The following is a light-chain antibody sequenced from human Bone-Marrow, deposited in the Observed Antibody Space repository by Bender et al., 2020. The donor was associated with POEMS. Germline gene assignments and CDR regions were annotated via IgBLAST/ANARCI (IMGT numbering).Light chain of an antibody. Sequence: QSALTQPRSVSGSPGQSVTISCSGGSSNIGAHAVNWYQHLPGTAPKLLIYSSHRRPSEVPDRFSGSRSGTSASLTISGLQAEDEADYYCCSYAGSNSLVFGGGTKVTVL. J-gene: IGLJ3*02. CDR1: SSNIGAHA. CDR3: CSYAGSNSLV. CDR2: SSH. V-gene: IGLV1-44*01.